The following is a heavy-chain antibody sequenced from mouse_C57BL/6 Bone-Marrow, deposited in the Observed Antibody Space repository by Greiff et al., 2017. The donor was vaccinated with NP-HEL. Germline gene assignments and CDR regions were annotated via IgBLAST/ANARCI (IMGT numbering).Heavy chain of an antibody. Sequence: LVESGAELVRPGTSVKMSCKASGYTFTNYWIGWAKQRPGHGLEWIGDIYPGGGYTNYNEKFKGKATLTADKSSSTAYMQFSSLTSEDSAIYYCASHYYGSSPFDYWGQGTTLTVSS. CDR1: GYTFTNYW. V-gene: IGHV1-63*01. CDR2: IYPGGGYT. D-gene: IGHD1-1*01. J-gene: IGHJ2*01. CDR3: ASHYYGSSPFDY.